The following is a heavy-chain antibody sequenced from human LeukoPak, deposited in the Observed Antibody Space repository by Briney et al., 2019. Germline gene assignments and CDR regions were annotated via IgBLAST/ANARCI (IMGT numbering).Heavy chain of an antibody. Sequence: SETLSLTCTVSGDSISSRTYYWGWIRQPPGKGLEWIGSIYYSGSTYYNPSLKSRVTISVDTSKNRFSLKLSSVTAADTAVYYCASGYSYDLFDYWGQGTLVTVSS. J-gene: IGHJ4*02. V-gene: IGHV4-39*07. CDR2: IYYSGST. CDR3: ASGYSYDLFDY. CDR1: GDSISSRTYY. D-gene: IGHD5-18*01.